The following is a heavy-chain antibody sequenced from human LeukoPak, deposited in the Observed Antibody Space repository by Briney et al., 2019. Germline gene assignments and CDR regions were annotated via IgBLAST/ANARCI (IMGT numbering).Heavy chain of an antibody. J-gene: IGHJ4*02. CDR1: GFTFRSYV. D-gene: IGHD2-2*01. CDR3: AAVVPAVMGYFDY. CDR2: ISGSGNNT. V-gene: IGHV3-23*01. Sequence: GGSLRLSCGASGFTFRSYVVSWVRQAPGKWLEWVSAISGSGNNTYYADSVRGRFTVSRDNSNNTLYLQMNGLRAEDTAVYYCAAVVPAVMGYFDYWGQGTLVTVSS.